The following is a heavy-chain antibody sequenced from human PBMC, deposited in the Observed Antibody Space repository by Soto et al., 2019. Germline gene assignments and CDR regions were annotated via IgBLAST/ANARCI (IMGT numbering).Heavy chain of an antibody. CDR1: GFTFSSYG. J-gene: IGHJ6*02. V-gene: IGHV3-33*01. Sequence: QVQLVESGGGVVQPGRSLRLSCAASGFTFSSYGMHWVRQAPGKGLEWVAVIWYDGSEKYYAESVKGRFTISRDNSKNTLYLQMNSLRAEDTAVYYCARDDHSGPDYHYGMDVWGQGTTVTVSS. D-gene: IGHD5-12*01. CDR3: ARDDHSGPDYHYGMDV. CDR2: IWYDGSEK.